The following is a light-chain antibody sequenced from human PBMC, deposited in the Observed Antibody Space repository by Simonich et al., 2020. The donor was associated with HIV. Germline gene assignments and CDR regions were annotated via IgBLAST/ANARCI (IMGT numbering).Light chain of an antibody. Sequence: ALRMTQSPSSLSAYIGDRVTITCRASQGIRSYLAWYQKEAGKAPKLLIYAASTLQSGVPSRFSGSGSGTDFTLTISLQSEDSATYYCQQYYSYPLTFGGGTKLEIK. CDR2: AAS. CDR3: QQYYSYPLT. CDR1: QGIRSY. V-gene: IGKV1-8*01. J-gene: IGKJ4*01.